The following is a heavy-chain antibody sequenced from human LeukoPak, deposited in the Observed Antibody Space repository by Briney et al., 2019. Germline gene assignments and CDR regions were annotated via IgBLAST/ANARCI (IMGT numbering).Heavy chain of an antibody. J-gene: IGHJ5*02. CDR2: INPNSGGT. CDR3: ARDQRALLRYFDWSFDP. V-gene: IGHV1-2*02. CDR1: AYTFIGFY. D-gene: IGHD3-9*01. Sequence: ASVKVSCKASAYTFIGFYMHWLRQAPGQGLEWMGWINPNSGGTNYAQRFQGRVTMTRDTSIRTAYMELSRLRSDDTAVYYCARDQRALLRYFDWSFDPWGQGTLVTVSS.